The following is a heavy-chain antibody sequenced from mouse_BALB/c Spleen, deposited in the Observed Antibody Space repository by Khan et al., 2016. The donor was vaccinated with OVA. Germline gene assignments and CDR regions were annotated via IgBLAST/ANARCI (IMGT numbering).Heavy chain of an antibody. D-gene: IGHD2-3*01. CDR3: ALTGDIDDGYSGYAMDY. Sequence: VQLQQSGAELLKPGASVKLSCTASGFNIKDTYMHWVKQRPEQGLVWIGRIDPANGYTKYDPKFQGKATITADTSSHTAYLQLSSLTSEDTAGYDGALTGDIDDGYSGYAMDYWGQGTSVTVSS. CDR2: IDPANGYT. V-gene: IGHV14-3*02. CDR1: GFNIKDTY. J-gene: IGHJ4*01.